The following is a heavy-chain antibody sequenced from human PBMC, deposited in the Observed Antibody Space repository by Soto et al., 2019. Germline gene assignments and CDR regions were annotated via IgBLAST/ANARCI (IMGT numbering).Heavy chain of an antibody. CDR3: ARDRYYDSSGYPLAEGYFDL. D-gene: IGHD3-22*01. J-gene: IGHJ2*01. CDR1: GGTFSSYA. V-gene: IGHV1-69*12. Sequence: QVQLVQSGAEVKKPGSSVKVSCKASGGTFSSYAISWVRQAPGQGLEWMGGIIPILGTANYAQKFQGRVTITADESTSTAYMELSSLRSEDTAVYYCARDRYYDSSGYPLAEGYFDLWGRGTLVTVSS. CDR2: IIPILGTA.